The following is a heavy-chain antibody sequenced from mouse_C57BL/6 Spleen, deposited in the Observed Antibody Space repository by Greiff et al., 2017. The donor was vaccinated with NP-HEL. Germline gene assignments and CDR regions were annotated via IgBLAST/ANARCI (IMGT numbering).Heavy chain of an antibody. J-gene: IGHJ1*03. CDR1: GYTFTDYN. Sequence: EVQLQQSGPELVKPGASVKIPCKASGYTFTDYNMDWVKQSHGKSLEWIGDINPNNGGTIYNQKFKGKATLTVDKSSSTAYMALPSLTTEDPAVYYFARGITTVVATDFDVWGTGTTVTVSS. V-gene: IGHV1-18*01. CDR3: ARGITTVVATDFDV. CDR2: INPNNGGT. D-gene: IGHD1-1*01.